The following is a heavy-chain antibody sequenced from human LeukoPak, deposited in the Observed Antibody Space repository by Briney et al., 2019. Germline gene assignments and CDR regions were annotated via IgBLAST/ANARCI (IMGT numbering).Heavy chain of an antibody. CDR3: ARPHYDILTGYYNLDY. V-gene: IGHV1-18*04. CDR2: ISAYNGNT. J-gene: IGHJ4*02. Sequence: ASVKVSCKASGYTFTSYGSSWVRQAPGQGLEWMGWISAYNGNTNYAQKLQGRVTMTTDTSTSTAYLELRSLRSDDTAVYYCARPHYDILTGYYNLDYWGQGTLVTVSS. D-gene: IGHD3-9*01. CDR1: GYTFTSYG.